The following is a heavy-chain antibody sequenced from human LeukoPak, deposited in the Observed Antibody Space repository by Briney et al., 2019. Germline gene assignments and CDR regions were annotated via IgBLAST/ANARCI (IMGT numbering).Heavy chain of an antibody. CDR3: ASTSGWYEPIDY. Sequence: GRSLRLSCAASGFTFSGYGWHWVRQAPGKGLEWVAVIWYDGSTKYYAYSVKGRFTISRDNSKNTLYLQMNSLRAEDTAVYYCASTSGWYEPIDYWGQGTLVTVSS. CDR1: GFTFSGYG. CDR2: IWYDGSTK. J-gene: IGHJ4*02. V-gene: IGHV3-33*01. D-gene: IGHD6-19*01.